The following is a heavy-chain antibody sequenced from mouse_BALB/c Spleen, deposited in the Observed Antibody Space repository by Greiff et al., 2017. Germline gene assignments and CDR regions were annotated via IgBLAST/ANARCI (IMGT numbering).Heavy chain of an antibody. CDR3: ARLRSWGYAMDY. J-gene: IGHJ4*01. CDR2: INPSSGYT. Sequence: QVQLKESGAELARPGASVKMSCKASGYTFTSYTMHWVKQRPGQGLEWIGYINPSSGYTNYNQKFKDKATLTADKSSSTAYMQLSSLTSEDSAVYYCARLRSWGYAMDYWGQGTSVTVSS. V-gene: IGHV1-4*01. D-gene: IGHD4-1*01. CDR1: GYTFTSYT.